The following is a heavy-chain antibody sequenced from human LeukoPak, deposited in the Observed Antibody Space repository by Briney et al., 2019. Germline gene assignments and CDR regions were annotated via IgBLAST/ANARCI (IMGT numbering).Heavy chain of an antibody. CDR3: ARICYPTIKYFDL. CDR2: IYYSGST. Sequence: PSETLSLTCTVSGGSISSGGYYWSWIRQHPGKGLEWIGYIYYSGSTYYNPSLKSRVTISVDTSKNQFSLKLSSVTAADTAVYYCARICYPTIKYFDLWGRGTLVTVSS. D-gene: IGHD5-24*01. J-gene: IGHJ2*01. V-gene: IGHV4-31*03. CDR1: GGSISSGGYY.